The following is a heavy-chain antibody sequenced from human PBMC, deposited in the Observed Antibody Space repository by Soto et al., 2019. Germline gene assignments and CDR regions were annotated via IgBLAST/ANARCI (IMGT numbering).Heavy chain of an antibody. CDR1: GYTFNSYG. CDR3: AIDHPRIAVAGGRGIDY. Sequence: ASVKASCKASGYTFNSYGFRWVRQAPGQGLEWMGWISGYNGNRNYAQRLHGRVTLTTDTSTSTAYMELGNLSSDDTAVYYCAIDHPRIAVAGGRGIDYWGQGTLVTSPQ. J-gene: IGHJ4*02. V-gene: IGHV1-18*01. D-gene: IGHD6-19*01. CDR2: ISGYNGNR.